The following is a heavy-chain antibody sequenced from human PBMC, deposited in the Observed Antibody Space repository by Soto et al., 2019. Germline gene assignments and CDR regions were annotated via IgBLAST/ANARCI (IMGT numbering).Heavy chain of an antibody. CDR3: ARGPLVVLNYFPS. CDR2: IFPLTDIP. CDR1: GGTFRNYP. J-gene: IGHJ4*02. V-gene: IGHV1-69*02. Sequence: QVQLVQSGPEVKKPGSSVKDSCKASGGTFRNYPINWVRQAPGQGLEWMGSIFPLTDIPDYAQNFQARLTISADRSTSTAYMELNSLTSDDTAMYFCARGPLVVLNYFPSWGQGTLVTVSS.